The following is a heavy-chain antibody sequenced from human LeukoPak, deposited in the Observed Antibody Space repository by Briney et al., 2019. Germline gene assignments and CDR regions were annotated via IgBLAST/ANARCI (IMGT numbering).Heavy chain of an antibody. CDR2: ISSSSSYI. V-gene: IGHV3-21*01. D-gene: IGHD6-13*01. Sequence: GGSLRLSCAASGFTFSSYSMNWVRQAPGKGLEWVSSISSSSSYIYYADSVKGRFTISRDNAKNSLYLQMNSLRAEDTAVYYCAREAEHQLVRSWFDPWGQGTLVTVSS. J-gene: IGHJ5*02. CDR1: GFTFSSYS. CDR3: AREAEHQLVRSWFDP.